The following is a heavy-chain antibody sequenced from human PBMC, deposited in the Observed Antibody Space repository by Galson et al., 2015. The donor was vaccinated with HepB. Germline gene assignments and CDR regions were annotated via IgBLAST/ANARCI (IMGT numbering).Heavy chain of an antibody. V-gene: IGHV3-74*01. J-gene: IGHJ4*02. Sequence: LRLSCAASGFTFSSYWLHWVRQAPGKGLVWVSRINSDGSSTNYADSVKGRFTISRDNAKNTLYLQMNSLRADDTAVYYCARARGYYDGDYWGQGTLVTVSS. CDR3: ARARGYYDGDY. CDR1: GFTFSSYW. D-gene: IGHD3-3*01. CDR2: INSDGSST.